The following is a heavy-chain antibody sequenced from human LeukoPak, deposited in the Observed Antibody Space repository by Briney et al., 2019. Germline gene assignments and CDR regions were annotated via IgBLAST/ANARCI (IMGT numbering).Heavy chain of an antibody. J-gene: IGHJ4*02. D-gene: IGHD3-10*01. CDR2: ISGSGDKT. Sequence: GGSLRLSCVVSGMTFERHGMHWVRQPSGKGLEWVSSISGSGDKTYYADSVKGRFTISRDNSRNTLFLQMNSLRAEDSAVYYCAKDSPRYGSGSYWGPGTLVTVSS. CDR1: GMTFERHG. V-gene: IGHV3-23*01. CDR3: AKDSPRYGSGSY.